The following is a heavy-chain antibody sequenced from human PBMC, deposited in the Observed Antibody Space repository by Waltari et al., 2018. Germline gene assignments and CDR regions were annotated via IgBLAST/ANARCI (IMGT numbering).Heavy chain of an antibody. J-gene: IGHJ3*02. CDR1: GSSFTSYA. CDR3: ARVEGAAGLDI. V-gene: IGHV1-3*01. CDR2: INAGNGNT. Sequence: QVQLVQSGAEVKKPGASVKVSCKASGSSFTSYAMHWVRQAPGQRLEWMGWINAGNGNTKYSQKLQGRVTITRDTSASTAYMELSSLRSEDTAVYYCARVEGAAGLDIWGQGTMVTVSS. D-gene: IGHD3-16*01.